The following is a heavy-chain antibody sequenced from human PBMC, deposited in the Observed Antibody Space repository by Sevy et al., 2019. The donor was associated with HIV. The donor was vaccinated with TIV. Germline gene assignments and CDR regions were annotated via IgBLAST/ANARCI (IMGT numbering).Heavy chain of an antibody. CDR2: IYYSGST. Sequence: SETLSLTCTVSGGSISSYYWSWIRQPPGKGLEWLGYIYYSGSTNYNPSLKSRVTISVDTSKNQFSLKLSSVTAADTTVYYCARDRNDFWSGYYHWGQGTLVTVSS. V-gene: IGHV4-59*01. CDR1: GGSISSYY. J-gene: IGHJ4*02. D-gene: IGHD3-3*01. CDR3: ARDRNDFWSGYYH.